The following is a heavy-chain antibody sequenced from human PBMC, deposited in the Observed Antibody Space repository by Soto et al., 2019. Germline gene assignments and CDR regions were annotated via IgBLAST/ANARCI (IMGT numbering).Heavy chain of an antibody. Sequence: VASVEVSCKASGFTFTSSSVQWVRQARGQRLEWIGWIVVGSGNTNYAQKFQERVTITRDMSTSTAYMELSSLRSEDTAVYYCAASIAAAGMDVWGQGTTVTVSS. CDR2: IVVGSGNT. J-gene: IGHJ6*02. V-gene: IGHV1-58*01. CDR3: AASIAAAGMDV. CDR1: GFTFTSSS. D-gene: IGHD6-13*01.